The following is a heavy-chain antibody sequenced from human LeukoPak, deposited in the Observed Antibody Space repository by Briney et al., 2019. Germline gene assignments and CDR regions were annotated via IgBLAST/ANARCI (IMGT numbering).Heavy chain of an antibody. V-gene: IGHV3-7*01. CDR3: ARGWGEKGRCRGGTCNNPEFDY. J-gene: IGHJ4*02. D-gene: IGHD2-15*01. CDR1: GFTFSNYW. Sequence: AGSLRLSCAASGFTFSNYWMNWVRQAPGQGLEWVANTKGSGSENYYLDSGKGRFTISRDNAWDSLYLQMNSLEVEDTAVYYCARGWGEKGRCRGGTCNNPEFDYWGQGVLVTVSS. CDR2: TKGSGSEN.